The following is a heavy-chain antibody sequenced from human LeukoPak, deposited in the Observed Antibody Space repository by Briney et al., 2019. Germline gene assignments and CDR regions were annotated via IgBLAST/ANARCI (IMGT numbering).Heavy chain of an antibody. D-gene: IGHD2-21*02. CDR2: ISYHGSNK. V-gene: IGHV3-30*04. J-gene: IGHJ3*02. Sequence: PGGSLRLSCAASGFTFSSYATHWVRQAPGKGLEWVAVISYHGSNKYYADSVKGRFTISRDNSKNTLYLQMNSLRAEDTAVYYCARGENIVVVTAAIQPLNDAFDIWGQGTMVTVSS. CDR1: GFTFSSYA. CDR3: ARGENIVVVTAAIQPLNDAFDI.